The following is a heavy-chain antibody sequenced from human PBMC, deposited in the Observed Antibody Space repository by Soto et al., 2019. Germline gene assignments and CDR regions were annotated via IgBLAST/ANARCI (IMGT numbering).Heavy chain of an antibody. CDR1: GFTFSSYS. CDR2: ISSSSSYI. J-gene: IGHJ4*02. D-gene: IGHD3-16*02. V-gene: IGHV3-21*01. Sequence: EVQLVESGGGLVKPGGSLRLSCAASGFTFSSYSMNWVRQAPGKGLEWVSSISSSSSYIYYADSVKGRFTISRDNAKNLLYIQINRLRAEDTSVYYCARGGDDYVWGSYRSSAGVYFDYWGQGTLVTVSS. CDR3: ARGGDDYVWGSYRSSAGVYFDY.